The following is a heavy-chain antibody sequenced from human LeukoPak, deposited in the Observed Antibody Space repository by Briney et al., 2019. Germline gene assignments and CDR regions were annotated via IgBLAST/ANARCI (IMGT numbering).Heavy chain of an antibody. Sequence: GASVKVSCRASGYTFTSYDINWVRQATGQGLEWMGWMNPNSGNTGYAQKFQGRVTMTRNTSISTAYMELSSLRSEDTAVYYCARGGSGWKHGEHHNWFDPWGQGTLVTVSS. CDR1: GYTFTSYD. J-gene: IGHJ5*02. V-gene: IGHV1-8*01. CDR3: ARGGSGWKHGEHHNWFDP. CDR2: MNPNSGNT. D-gene: IGHD6-19*01.